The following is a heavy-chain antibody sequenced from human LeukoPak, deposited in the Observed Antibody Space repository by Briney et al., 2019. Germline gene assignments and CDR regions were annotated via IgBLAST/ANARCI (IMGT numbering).Heavy chain of an antibody. CDR3: ARHYYYGSGSYQDAFDI. J-gene: IGHJ3*02. Sequence: GSLRLSCAASGFTFSSYAMSWVRQPPGKGLEWIGYIYYSGSTNYNPSLKSRVTISVDTSKNQFSLKLSSVTAADTAVYYCARHYYYGSGSYQDAFDIWGQGTMVTVSS. CDR1: GFTFSSYA. V-gene: IGHV4-59*08. D-gene: IGHD3-10*01. CDR2: IYYSGST.